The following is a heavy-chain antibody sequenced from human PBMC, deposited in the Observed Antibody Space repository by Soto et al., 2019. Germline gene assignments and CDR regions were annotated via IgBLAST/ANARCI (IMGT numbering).Heavy chain of an antibody. D-gene: IGHD3-22*01. CDR1: GGSISSVGYS. V-gene: IGHV4-30-2*01. Sequence: SETLSLTCAVSGGSISSVGYSWSWIRQPPGKGLEWIGCIYHSGSTYYNPSLKSRVTISVDRSKNQFSLKLSSVTAADTAVYYCARATQYYDSSGYYNWFDPWGQGTLVTDSS. J-gene: IGHJ5*02. CDR2: IYHSGST. CDR3: ARATQYYDSSGYYNWFDP.